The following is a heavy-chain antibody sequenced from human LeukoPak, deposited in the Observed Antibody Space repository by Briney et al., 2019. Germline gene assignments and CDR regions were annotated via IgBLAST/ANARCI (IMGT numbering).Heavy chain of an antibody. CDR2: ISSSGSTI. Sequence: GGSLRLSCEASGFTFSSYEMNWVRQAPGKGLEWVSYISSSGSTIYYADSVKGRFTISRDNAKNSLYLQMNSLRGEDTAMYYCARVQGGGYRTADYWGQGTLVTVSS. J-gene: IGHJ4*02. V-gene: IGHV3-48*03. D-gene: IGHD6-19*01. CDR1: GFTFSSYE. CDR3: ARVQGGGYRTADY.